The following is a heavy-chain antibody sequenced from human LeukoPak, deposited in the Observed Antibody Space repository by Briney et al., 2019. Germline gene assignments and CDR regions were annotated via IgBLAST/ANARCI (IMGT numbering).Heavy chain of an antibody. CDR3: ARGEHTMDV. CDR2: IYYSGST. D-gene: IGHD1-26*01. V-gene: IGHV4-61*01. CDR1: GGSVSSGSYY. J-gene: IGHJ6*02. Sequence: SETLSLTCTVSGGSVSSGSYYWSWIRQPPGKGLEWIGYIYYSGSTNYNPSLKSRVTISVDTSKNQFSLKLSSVTAADTAVYYCARGEHTMDVWGQGTTVTVSS.